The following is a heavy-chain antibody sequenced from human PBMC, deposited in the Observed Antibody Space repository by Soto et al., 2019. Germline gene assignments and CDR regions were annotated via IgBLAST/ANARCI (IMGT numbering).Heavy chain of an antibody. D-gene: IGHD2-15*01. J-gene: IGHJ6*02. CDR3: ARGGQVRGGLDV. Sequence: GSLRLSCAASGLSVISNYISWVRQAPGKGLEWVSFIYSNGSTYYADSVKGRFSISRDNSNNMVYLKMDSLRAEDTAVYYCARGGQVRGGLDVWGQGTTVTVSS. CDR2: IYSNGST. CDR1: GLSVISNY. V-gene: IGHV3-53*01.